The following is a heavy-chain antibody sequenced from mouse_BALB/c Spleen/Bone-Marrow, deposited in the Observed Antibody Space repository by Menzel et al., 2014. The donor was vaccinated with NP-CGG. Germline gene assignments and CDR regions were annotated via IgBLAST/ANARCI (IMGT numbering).Heavy chain of an antibody. J-gene: IGHJ2*01. V-gene: IGHV7-3*02. D-gene: IGHD4-1*01. CDR3: ARDMGGILFDS. Sequence: EVHLVESGGGLVQPGGSLRLSCATPGFTFTDYYMNWVRQPPGKALEWLGFIRNKAYGYTTEYSASVKGRFTISRDNSQGILYLQMNSLRAEDSATYYCARDMGGILFDSWGQGTTLTVSS. CDR2: IRNKAYGYTT. CDR1: GFTFTDYY.